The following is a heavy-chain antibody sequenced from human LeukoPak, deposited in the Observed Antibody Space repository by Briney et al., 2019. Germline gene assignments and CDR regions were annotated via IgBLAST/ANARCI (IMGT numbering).Heavy chain of an antibody. D-gene: IGHD1-26*01. CDR3: ARTRDLGPDY. J-gene: IGHJ4*02. CDR2: TYYRSKWYY. Sequence: SQTLSLTCVISGDSVSSNSAAWNWIRQSPSRGLEWLGRTYYRSKWYYHYAVSMKSRITVNPDTSKNQFSLQLNSVTPEDTAVYYCARTRDLGPDYWGQGTLVTVSS. CDR1: GDSVSSNSAA. V-gene: IGHV6-1*01.